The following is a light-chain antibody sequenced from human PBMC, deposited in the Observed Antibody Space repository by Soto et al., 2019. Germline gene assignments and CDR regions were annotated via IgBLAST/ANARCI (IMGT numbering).Light chain of an antibody. CDR1: QSLSGNY. Sequence: IVLTQSPGTLSLSPGERATLSCRASQSLSGNYLAWYQQKPGQARRLLIFGVSSRATGIPDRFNGSGSGTDFTLTINRLEPYDFAVYYCHPYGSSPYTFRLGTKLEI. CDR3: HPYGSSPYT. J-gene: IGKJ2*01. V-gene: IGKV3-20*01. CDR2: GVS.